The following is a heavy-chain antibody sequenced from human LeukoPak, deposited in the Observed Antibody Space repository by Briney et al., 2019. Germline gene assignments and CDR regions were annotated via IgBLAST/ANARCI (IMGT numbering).Heavy chain of an antibody. Sequence: GGSLRLSCAASGFTFSDHYMDWVRQAPGKGLEWVGRTRNKANSYTTEYAASVKGRFTISRDDSKNSLYLQMNSLKTEDTAVYYFARASWSYSGYFDYRGQGTLVTVSS. CDR3: ARASWSYSGYFDY. V-gene: IGHV3-72*01. J-gene: IGHJ4*02. CDR2: TRNKANSYTT. CDR1: GFTFSDHY. D-gene: IGHD1-26*01.